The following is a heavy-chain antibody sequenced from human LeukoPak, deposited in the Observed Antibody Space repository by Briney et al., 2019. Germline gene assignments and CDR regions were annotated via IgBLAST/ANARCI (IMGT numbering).Heavy chain of an antibody. Sequence: GGSLRLSCAASGFTFSSYGMHWVRQAPGKGLEWVAVISYDGSNKYYADSVKGRFTISRDNSKNTLYLQMNSLRAEDTAVYYCMGSGSYYNHNEPSNWFDPWGQGTLVTVSS. D-gene: IGHD3-10*01. J-gene: IGHJ5*02. CDR1: GFTFSSYG. V-gene: IGHV3-30*03. CDR3: MGSGSYYNHNEPSNWFDP. CDR2: ISYDGSNK.